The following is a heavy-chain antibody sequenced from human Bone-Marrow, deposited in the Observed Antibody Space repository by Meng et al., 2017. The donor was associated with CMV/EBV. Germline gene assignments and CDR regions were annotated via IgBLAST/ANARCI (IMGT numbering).Heavy chain of an antibody. V-gene: IGHV3-72*01. J-gene: IGHJ4*02. CDR2: IRNKVNSFTT. D-gene: IGHD3-22*01. CDR1: FPFSDHY. Sequence: FPFSDHYMDWVRQAPGKGLEWVCRIRNKVNSFTTEYAASVKGRFTISGDASKNSLYLQMNNLKTEDTAVYYCARVFHYSSGYYVDYWGQGTLVTVSS. CDR3: ARVFHYSSGYYVDY.